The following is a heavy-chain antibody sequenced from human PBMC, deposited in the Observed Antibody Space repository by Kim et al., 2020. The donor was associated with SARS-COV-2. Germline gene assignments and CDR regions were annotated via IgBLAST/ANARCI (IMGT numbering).Heavy chain of an antibody. CDR2: IYRSGNT. CDR3: ARYVVVPAAKGFDY. CDR1: DGSFSSSYW. D-gene: IGHD2-2*01. V-gene: IGHV4-4*02. J-gene: IGHJ4*02. Sequence: SETLSLTCAVSDGSFSSSYWWSWVRQPPGKGLEWIGEIYRSGNTNYNPSLKSRVTISIDRSKNQFSLKMNSVTAADTAVYFCARYVVVPAAKGFDYWVQG.